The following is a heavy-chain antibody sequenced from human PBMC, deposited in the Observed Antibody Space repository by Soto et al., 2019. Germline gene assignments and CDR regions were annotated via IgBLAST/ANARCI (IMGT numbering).Heavy chain of an antibody. CDR1: GFTFSSYA. Sequence: EVQLLESGGGLVQPGGSLRLSCAASGFTFSSYAMSWVRQAPGKGLEWVSAISGSGGRTYYADSVKGRFTISRDNSNNTLHLKMNSLRAEDTAVYYCAKGGIAVAAYDAFDIWGQGTMVTVSS. CDR2: ISGSGGRT. D-gene: IGHD6-19*01. CDR3: AKGGIAVAAYDAFDI. V-gene: IGHV3-23*01. J-gene: IGHJ3*02.